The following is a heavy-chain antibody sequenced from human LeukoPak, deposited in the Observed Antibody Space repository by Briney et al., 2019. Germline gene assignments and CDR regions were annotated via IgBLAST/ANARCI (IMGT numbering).Heavy chain of an antibody. J-gene: IGHJ4*02. D-gene: IGHD1-26*01. V-gene: IGHV1-2*06. CDR2: INPNIGGT. CDR1: GYTFSDYY. CDR3: ARAYSGSYRDDY. Sequence: ASVKVSCKASGYTFSDYYMHWVRQAPGQGLEWMGRINPNIGGTYYAQKFQGRVTMTRDTSISTAYMDLSRPKSDDTAVYYCARAYSGSYRDDYWGQGTLVTVSS.